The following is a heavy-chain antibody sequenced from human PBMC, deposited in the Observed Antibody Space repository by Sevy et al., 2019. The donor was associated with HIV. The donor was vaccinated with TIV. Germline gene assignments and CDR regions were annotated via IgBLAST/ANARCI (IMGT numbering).Heavy chain of an antibody. J-gene: IGHJ4*02. Sequence: GGSLRLSCVTSGFTFSSYAMSWVHQTPGKGLEWVSAIGGSADYTYYADSVKGRFTISRDNSKNTVYLQMNGLRAEDTAVYYCAIDVSKHSYSDYWGQGTLVTVSS. V-gene: IGHV3-23*01. CDR2: IGGSADYT. CDR3: AIDVSKHSYSDY. CDR1: GFTFSSYA. D-gene: IGHD3-10*01.